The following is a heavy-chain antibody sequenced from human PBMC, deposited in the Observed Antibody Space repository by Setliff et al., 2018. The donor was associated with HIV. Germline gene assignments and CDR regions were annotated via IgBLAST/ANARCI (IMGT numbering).Heavy chain of an antibody. V-gene: IGHV4-59*08. CDR1: GGSISGHY. CDR2: IYSTGST. Sequence: PSETLSLTCTVSGGSISGHYWTWIRQPPGKELEWIGCIYSTGSTKYNPSLRSRATISVDTAKNQFSLELSSVTAADTAVYYCARLYYLVGNWFDPWGQGTLVTVSS. CDR3: ARLYYLVGNWFDP. D-gene: IGHD2-2*01. J-gene: IGHJ5*02.